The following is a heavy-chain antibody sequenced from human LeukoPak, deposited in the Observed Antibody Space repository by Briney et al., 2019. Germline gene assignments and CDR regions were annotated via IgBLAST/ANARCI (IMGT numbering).Heavy chain of an antibody. D-gene: IGHD2-8*01. V-gene: IGHV3-23*01. Sequence: GGSLRLSCAASGFTFSSYGMSWVRQAPGKGLEWVSSIGDSRGSTYYADSVKGRFTISRDNSKNTLYLQMDRLRAEDTAVYSCAKDVCTSPRCLLYFDSWGQGTLVTVSS. CDR3: AKDVCTSPRCLLYFDS. CDR2: IGDSRGST. J-gene: IGHJ4*02. CDR1: GFTFSSYG.